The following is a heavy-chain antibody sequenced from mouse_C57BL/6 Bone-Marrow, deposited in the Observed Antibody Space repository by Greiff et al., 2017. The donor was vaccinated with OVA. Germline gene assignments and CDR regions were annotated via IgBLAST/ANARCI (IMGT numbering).Heavy chain of an antibody. J-gene: IGHJ3*01. V-gene: IGHV1-81*01. CDR2: IYPRSGNT. Sequence: QVQLQQSGAELARPGASVKLSCKASGYTFTSYGISWVKQRTGQGLEWIGEIYPRSGNTYYNEKFKGKATLTADKSSSPAYMELRSLTSEDSAVYFCARNGYYPWCAYWGQGTLVTVSA. D-gene: IGHD2-3*01. CDR3: ARNGYYPWCAY. CDR1: GYTFTSYG.